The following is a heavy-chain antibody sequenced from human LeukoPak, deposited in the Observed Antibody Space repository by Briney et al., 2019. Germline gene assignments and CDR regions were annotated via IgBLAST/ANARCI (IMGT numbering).Heavy chain of an antibody. V-gene: IGHV1-2*02. D-gene: IGHD1-7*01. J-gene: IGHJ4*02. Sequence: GASVKVSCKTSGYTFSNYGISWVRQAPGQGLEWMGWINPNSGGTNYAQKFQGRVTMTRDTSISTAYMELSRLRSDDTAVYYCARELFPNYPFDYWGQGTLVTVSS. CDR3: ARELFPNYPFDY. CDR2: INPNSGGT. CDR1: GYTFSNYG.